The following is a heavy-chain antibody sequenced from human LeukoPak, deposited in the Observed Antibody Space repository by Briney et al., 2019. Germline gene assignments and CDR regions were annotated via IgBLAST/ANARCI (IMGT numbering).Heavy chain of an antibody. V-gene: IGHV4-39*01. CDR3: ARTTSGAVIAIAY. Sequence: SETLSLTCSVSGGSISRSSYYWGWIRQPPGKGLEWIGSIYYSGSTYYNPSLKSRVTIYVDTSKNQFSLKMSSVTAADTAVFYCARTTSGAVIAIAYWGQGTLVTVS. J-gene: IGHJ4*02. CDR1: GGSISRSSYY. CDR2: IYYSGST. D-gene: IGHD3-16*02.